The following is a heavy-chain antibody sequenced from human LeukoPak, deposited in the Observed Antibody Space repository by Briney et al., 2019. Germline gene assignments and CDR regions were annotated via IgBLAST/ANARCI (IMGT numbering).Heavy chain of an antibody. CDR1: GFTFSGSA. V-gene: IGHV3-73*01. CDR2: IRSKANSYAT. CDR3: TRHLVYASTPDYYYGMDV. D-gene: IGHD2-8*01. Sequence: GGSLRLSCAASGFTFSGSAMHWVRQASGKGLEWVGRIRSKANSYATAYAASVKGRFTISRDDSKNTAYLQMNSLKTEDTAVYYCTRHLVYASTPDYYYGMDVWGQGTTVTVSS. J-gene: IGHJ6*02.